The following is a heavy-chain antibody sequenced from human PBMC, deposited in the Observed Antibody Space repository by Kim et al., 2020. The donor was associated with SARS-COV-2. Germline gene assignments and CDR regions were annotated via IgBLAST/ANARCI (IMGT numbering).Heavy chain of an antibody. D-gene: IGHD3-3*01. Sequence: GGSLRLSCSASGFTFSSYAMHWVRQAPGKGLEYVSAISSNGGSTYYADSVKGRFTISRDNSKNTLYLQMSSLRAEDTAVYYCVKAGGGFGGRAFDIWGQGTMVTVSS. V-gene: IGHV3-64D*09. CDR2: ISSNGGST. J-gene: IGHJ3*02. CDR1: GFTFSSYA. CDR3: VKAGGGFGGRAFDI.